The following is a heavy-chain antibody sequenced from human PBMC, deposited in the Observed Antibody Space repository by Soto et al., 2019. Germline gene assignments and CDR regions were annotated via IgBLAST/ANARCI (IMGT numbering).Heavy chain of an antibody. J-gene: IGHJ5*02. CDR3: AMSLWFGNTPNWFDP. CDR1: GGSISSSSHY. V-gene: IGHV4-39*01. D-gene: IGHD3-10*01. Sequence: SETLSLTCNVSGGSISSSSHYWGWIRQPPGKGLEWIASIYYSGHTYYNPSLKSRVTISVDTSKNQFSLKLSSVTAADTAVYYCAMSLWFGNTPNWFDPWGQGTLVTVSS. CDR2: IYYSGHT.